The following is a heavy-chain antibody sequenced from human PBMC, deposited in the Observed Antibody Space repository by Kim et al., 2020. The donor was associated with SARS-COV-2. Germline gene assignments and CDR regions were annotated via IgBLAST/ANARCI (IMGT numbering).Heavy chain of an antibody. V-gene: IGHV3-23*01. Sequence: GGSLRLSCAASGFTFSSYAMSWVRQAPGKGLEWVSAISGSGGSTYYADSVKGRFTISRDNSKNTLYLQMNSLRAEDTAVYYCAKGDTAMAPVYYGMDVWGQGTTVTVSS. CDR3: AKGDTAMAPVYYGMDV. CDR2: ISGSGGST. CDR1: GFTFSSYA. J-gene: IGHJ6*02. D-gene: IGHD5-18*01.